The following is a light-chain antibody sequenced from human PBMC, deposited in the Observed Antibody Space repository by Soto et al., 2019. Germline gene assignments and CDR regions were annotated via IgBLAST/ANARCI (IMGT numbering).Light chain of an antibody. Sequence: DIVMTQTPVFLSVTPGQPASISCKSSQSLLHGDGRTYLYWYLQKPGQPPQLLIYEVSNRFSGGPERFSGSGSGTDFTLRISRVETEDVGVYYCIQSLQLPLTFGGGTKVEVK. CDR2: EVS. CDR3: IQSLQLPLT. J-gene: IGKJ4*01. CDR1: QSLLHGDGRTY. V-gene: IGKV2D-29*01.